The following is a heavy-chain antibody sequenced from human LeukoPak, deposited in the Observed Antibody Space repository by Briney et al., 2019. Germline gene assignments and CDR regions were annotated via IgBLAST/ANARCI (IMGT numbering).Heavy chain of an antibody. CDR2: IYYSGST. D-gene: IGHD5-12*01. CDR1: GGSISSYY. J-gene: IGHJ4*02. V-gene: IGHV4-59*01. Sequence: SETLSLTCTVSGGSISSYYWSWIRQPAGKGLEWIGYIYYSGSTNYNPSLKSRVTISVDTSKNQFSLKLSSVTAADTAVYYCARVNGDSGYDYGFDYWGQGTLVTVSS. CDR3: ARVNGDSGYDYGFDY.